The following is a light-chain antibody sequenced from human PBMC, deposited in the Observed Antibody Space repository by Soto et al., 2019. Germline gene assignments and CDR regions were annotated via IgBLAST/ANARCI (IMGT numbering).Light chain of an antibody. Sequence: DIQMTQSPSTLSASVGDRVTVTCRASQSISTSLAWYQQKPGKAPKLFIYKASSLESGVPSRFSGSGSGTDFTLTISRLEPEDFAVYYCQHYGGSSITFGQGTRLEI. V-gene: IGKV1-5*03. J-gene: IGKJ5*01. CDR2: KAS. CDR1: QSISTS. CDR3: QHYGGSSIT.